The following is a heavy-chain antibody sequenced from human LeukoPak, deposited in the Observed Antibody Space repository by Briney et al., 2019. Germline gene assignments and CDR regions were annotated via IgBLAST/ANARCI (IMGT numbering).Heavy chain of an antibody. CDR1: GYSISSGYY. Sequence: SETLSLTCTVSGYSISSGYYWGWIRPPPGKGLEWIGEINHSGSTNYNQSLKSRVTISVDTSKNKFSLKLSSVTAADTAVYYCARGRGIAAAGTLSVFDYWGQETLVTVSS. D-gene: IGHD6-13*01. J-gene: IGHJ4*02. CDR2: INHSGST. V-gene: IGHV4-38-2*02. CDR3: ARGRGIAAAGTLSVFDY.